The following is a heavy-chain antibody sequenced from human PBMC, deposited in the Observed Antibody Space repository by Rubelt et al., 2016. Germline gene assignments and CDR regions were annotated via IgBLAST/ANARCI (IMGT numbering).Heavy chain of an antibody. J-gene: IGHJ4*02. CDR1: GFTFSRYA. CDR2: ISGSGGST. CDR3: AKDRVGSWFSLDY. V-gene: IGHV3-23*01. D-gene: IGHD6-13*01. Sequence: SRGGLVQPGGSLRVSCAASGFTFSRYAMNWVRQAPGKGLEWVAAISGSGGSTFYADSVKGRFTISRDNSKNTLYLQMNSLRAEDTAVYYCAKDRVGSWFSLDYWGRGTLVTVST.